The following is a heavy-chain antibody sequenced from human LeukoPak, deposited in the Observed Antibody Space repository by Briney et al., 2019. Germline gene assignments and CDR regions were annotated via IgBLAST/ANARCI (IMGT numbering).Heavy chain of an antibody. CDR3: ARDRWMATAYFDY. D-gene: IGHD5-24*01. Sequence: GGSLRLSCAASGFTFSSYSMNWVRQAPGKGLEWVSSISSSSSYIYYADSVKGRFTISSDNAKNSLYLQMNSLRAEDTAVYYCARDRWMATAYFDYWGQGTLVTVSS. CDR1: GFTFSSYS. J-gene: IGHJ4*02. V-gene: IGHV3-21*01. CDR2: ISSSSSYI.